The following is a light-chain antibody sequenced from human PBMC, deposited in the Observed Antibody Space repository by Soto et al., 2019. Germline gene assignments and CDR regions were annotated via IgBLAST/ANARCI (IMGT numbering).Light chain of an antibody. CDR3: SSYTSSGSV. CDR2: DVS. V-gene: IGLV2-14*01. CDR1: SGDVGGYNY. J-gene: IGLJ2*01. Sequence: QSALTQPASVSGSPGQAITISCTGTSGDVGGYNYVSWYQQHPGKAPKLMIYDVSNRPSGVSNRFSGSKSGNTASLTISGLQAEDEADYSCSSYTSSGSVFGGGTQLTVL.